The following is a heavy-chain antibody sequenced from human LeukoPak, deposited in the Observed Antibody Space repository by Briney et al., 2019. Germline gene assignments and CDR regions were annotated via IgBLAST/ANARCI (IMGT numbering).Heavy chain of an antibody. D-gene: IGHD4-17*01. Sequence: GGSLRLSCAASGFTFSSWAMSWVRQAPGKGLEWVSGISDGGGTTNYADAVKGRFTISRDKSKNTLFLQMNSLRAEDTAVYYCAKSYGDYLGYFDSWGQGTLVTVSS. V-gene: IGHV3-23*01. J-gene: IGHJ4*02. CDR3: AKSYGDYLGYFDS. CDR2: ISDGGGTT. CDR1: GFTFSSWA.